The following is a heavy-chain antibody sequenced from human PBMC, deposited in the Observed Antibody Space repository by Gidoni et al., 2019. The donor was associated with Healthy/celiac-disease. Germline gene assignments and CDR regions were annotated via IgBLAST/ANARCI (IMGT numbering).Heavy chain of an antibody. V-gene: IGHV5-51*01. D-gene: IGHD7-27*01. CDR2: IYPGDSDT. J-gene: IGHJ5*02. CDR1: GYSFTSYW. CDR3: ARVSHNWGPANWFDP. Sequence: EVQLVQSGAEVKKPGESLKISCKGSGYSFTSYWSGWVRQMPGKGLEWMGIIYPGDSDTRYSPSFKGQVTISDDKSISTAYLQWSSLKASDTAMYYCARVSHNWGPANWFDPWGQGTLVTVSS.